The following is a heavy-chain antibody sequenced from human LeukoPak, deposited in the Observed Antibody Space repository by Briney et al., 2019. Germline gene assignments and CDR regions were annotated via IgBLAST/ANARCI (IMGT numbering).Heavy chain of an antibody. V-gene: IGHV4-59*08. J-gene: IGHJ4*02. CDR1: GGSISSYY. CDR2: IYYSGST. Sequence: SETLSLTCTVSGGSISSYYWSWIRQPPGKGLEWIGYIYYSGSTNYNPSLKSRVTISVDTSKNQFSLKLSSVTAADTAVYYCARGYGMIVVGNYFDYWGQGTLVTVSS. D-gene: IGHD3-22*01. CDR3: ARGYGMIVVGNYFDY.